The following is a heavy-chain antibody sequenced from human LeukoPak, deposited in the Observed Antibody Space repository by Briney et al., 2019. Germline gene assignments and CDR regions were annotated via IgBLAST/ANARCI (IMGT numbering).Heavy chain of an antibody. CDR3: ARQDGVAAAGRAYYYYMDV. D-gene: IGHD6-13*01. V-gene: IGHV4-59*08. Sequence: PSETLSLTCTVSGDSIIDYHWSWIRQSPGKGLEWIGFVYLSGSTYYNPSLKSRLALSFDTSKNQFYLNLSSVTAADTAVYYCARQDGVAAAGRAYYYYMDVWGKGTTVTVSS. CDR2: VYLSGST. J-gene: IGHJ6*03. CDR1: GDSIIDYH.